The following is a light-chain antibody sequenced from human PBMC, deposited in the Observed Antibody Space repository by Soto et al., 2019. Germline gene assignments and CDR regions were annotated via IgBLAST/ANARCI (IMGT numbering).Light chain of an antibody. J-gene: IGKJ2*01. V-gene: IGKV3-11*01. Sequence: EIVLTQSPATLSLSPGERATLSCRASQSVSSFLAWYQQKPGQAPRLLIYDASNRATGIPARFSGSGSGTDFTLPISSLEPEDFAVYYCQQRRNWPYTFGQGTKVDIK. CDR3: QQRRNWPYT. CDR2: DAS. CDR1: QSVSSF.